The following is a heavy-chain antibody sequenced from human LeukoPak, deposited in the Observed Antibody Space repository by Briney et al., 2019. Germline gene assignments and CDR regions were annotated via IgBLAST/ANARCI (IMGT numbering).Heavy chain of an antibody. D-gene: IGHD2-15*01. V-gene: IGHV3-48*02. CDR3: ARLVGSRSCSGGTCYSDY. Sequence: GGSLRLSCAGSGFTFSSNDMSWVRQPPGKGLEGVSCIRITSKTIKYADSVKGRFTISRDNAKNSLYLQMNSLRDEDTAVYYCARLVGSRSCSGGTCYSDYWGQGTLVTVSS. J-gene: IGHJ4*02. CDR2: IRITSKTI. CDR1: GFTFSSND.